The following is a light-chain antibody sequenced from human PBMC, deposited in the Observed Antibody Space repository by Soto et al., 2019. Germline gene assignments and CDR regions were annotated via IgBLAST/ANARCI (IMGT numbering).Light chain of an antibody. CDR2: DVS. J-gene: IGLJ1*01. Sequence: QSALTQPRSVSGSPGQSVTISCTGTSSDVGGYNYVSWYQQHPGKAPKLMIYDVSKRPSGVPDRFSGSKSGNTASLTISGLQAVDEADYYCCSYAGSYTSYVFGTGTKLTVL. CDR1: SSDVGGYNY. CDR3: CSYAGSYTSYV. V-gene: IGLV2-11*01.